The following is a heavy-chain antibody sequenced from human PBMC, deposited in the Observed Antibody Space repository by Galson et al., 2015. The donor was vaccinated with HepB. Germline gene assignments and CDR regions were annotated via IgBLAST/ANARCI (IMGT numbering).Heavy chain of an antibody. Sequence: SLRLSCAASGFTFSSYWMSWVRQAPGRGLEWVANINQDGSEKYYVDSVRGRFTISRDNARNSLYLQMNSLRAEDTAVYYCGSSSWYGTYYFDHWGQGTLVTVSS. CDR1: GFTFSSYW. CDR2: INQDGSEK. J-gene: IGHJ4*02. V-gene: IGHV3-7*03. D-gene: IGHD6-13*01. CDR3: GSSSWYGTYYFDH.